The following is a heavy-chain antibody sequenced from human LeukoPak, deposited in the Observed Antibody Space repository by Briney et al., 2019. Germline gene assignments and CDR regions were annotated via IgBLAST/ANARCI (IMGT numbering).Heavy chain of an antibody. D-gene: IGHD1-26*01. CDR2: NSGST. CDR1: GDSISSYF. V-gene: IGHV4-59*08. CDR3: ARGRGYGGNYLRSFDI. Sequence: SETLSLTCTVSGDSISSYFWSWIRQPPGKGLEWIGYNSGSTNYNPSLKSRATILLDRSKNQFSLKLSSVTAADTAVYYCARGRGYGGNYLRSFDIWGQGTMVTVSS. J-gene: IGHJ3*02.